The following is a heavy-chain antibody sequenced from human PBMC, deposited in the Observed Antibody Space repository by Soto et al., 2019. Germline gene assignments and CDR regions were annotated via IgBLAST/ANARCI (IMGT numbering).Heavy chain of an antibody. CDR2: INHSGST. V-gene: IGHV4-34*01. Sequence: NPSETLSLTCAVYGGSFSGYYWSWIRQPPGKGLEWIGEINHSGSTNYNPSLKSRVTISVDTSKNQFSLKLSSVTAADTAVYYCARGRGITMVRGVIPRYGMDVWGQGTTVTVSS. CDR3: ARGRGITMVRGVIPRYGMDV. J-gene: IGHJ6*02. D-gene: IGHD3-10*01. CDR1: GGSFSGYY.